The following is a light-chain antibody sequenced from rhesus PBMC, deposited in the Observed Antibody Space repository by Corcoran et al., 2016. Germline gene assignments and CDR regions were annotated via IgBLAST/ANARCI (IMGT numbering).Light chain of an antibody. J-gene: IGKJ2*01. CDR1: ENVKNY. Sequence: DIQMTQSPSSLSASVGDRVTITCRASENVKNYLNGYQQKPGKAPKLLIYKASTLKSGVPSRFSGRGAGTDYTFTISSLQPEDFATYYCQQGYNTPYSFGQGTKVEIK. V-gene: IGKV1-74*01. CDR2: KAS. CDR3: QQGYNTPYS.